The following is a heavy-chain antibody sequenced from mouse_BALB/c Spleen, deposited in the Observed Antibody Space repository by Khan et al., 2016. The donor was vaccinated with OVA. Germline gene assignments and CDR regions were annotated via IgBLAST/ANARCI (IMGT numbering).Heavy chain of an antibody. D-gene: IGHD2-13*01. CDR2: IDPYYGGT. Sequence: EVQLQESGPELEKPGASVKISCKASGYSFTDYNMNWVKQSNGKSLEWIGNIDPYYGGTYYNQKFKGKATLTVDKSSSTAYMQLKSLTSEDSAVYYCARLEGDYEGFAYWGQGTLVTVSA. CDR1: GYSFTDYN. J-gene: IGHJ3*01. V-gene: IGHV1S135*01. CDR3: ARLEGDYEGFAY.